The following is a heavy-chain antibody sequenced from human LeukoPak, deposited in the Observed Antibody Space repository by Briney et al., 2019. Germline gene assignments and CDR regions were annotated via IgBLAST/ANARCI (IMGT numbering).Heavy chain of an antibody. Sequence: GALVKVSSKASGYTFTSYGISWVRQAPGQGLEWMGSISAYNGNTNYAQKLQGRVTMTTDTSTSTAYMELRSLRSDDTAVYYCARDSWSGYYDFWSGYYKAYYGMDVWGQGTTVTVSS. CDR2: ISAYNGNT. D-gene: IGHD3-3*01. CDR1: GYTFTSYG. CDR3: ARDSWSGYYDFWSGYYKAYYGMDV. V-gene: IGHV1-18*01. J-gene: IGHJ6*02.